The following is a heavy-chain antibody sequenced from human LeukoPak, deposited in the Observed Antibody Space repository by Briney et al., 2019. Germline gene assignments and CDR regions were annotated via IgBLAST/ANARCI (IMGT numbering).Heavy chain of an antibody. J-gene: IGHJ5*02. V-gene: IGHV1-69*13. Sequence: GASVKVSCKASGGTFSSYAISWVRQAPGQGLEWMGRIIPIFGTANYAQKFQGRVTITADESTSTAYMELSSLRSEDTAVYYCARGGNYDFWSAQGWFDPWGQGALVTVSS. CDR2: IIPIFGTA. CDR1: GGTFSSYA. CDR3: ARGGNYDFWSAQGWFDP. D-gene: IGHD3-3*01.